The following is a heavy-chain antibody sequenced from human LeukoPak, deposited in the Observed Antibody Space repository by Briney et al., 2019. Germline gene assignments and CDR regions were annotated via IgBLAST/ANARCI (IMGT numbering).Heavy chain of an antibody. CDR2: INHSGST. CDR3: AGSPGWIQLWSNWFDP. Sequence: PSETLSLTCAVYGGPFNGYYWSWIRQPPGKGLEWIGEINHSGSTNYNPSLKSRVTISIHTSKNQFSLKLSSVTAADTAVYYCAGSPGWIQLWSNWFDPWGQGTLVTVSS. D-gene: IGHD5-18*01. V-gene: IGHV4-34*01. J-gene: IGHJ5*02. CDR1: GGPFNGYY.